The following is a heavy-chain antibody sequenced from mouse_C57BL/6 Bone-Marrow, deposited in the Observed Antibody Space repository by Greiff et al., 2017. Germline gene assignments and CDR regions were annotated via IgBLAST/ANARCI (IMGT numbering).Heavy chain of an antibody. Sequence: QVHVKQSGPELVKPGASVKISCKASGYAFSSSWMNWVKQRPGKGLEWIGRIYPGDGDTNYNGKFKGKATLTADKSSSTAYMQLSSLTSEDSAVYFGARRGYGSSYALSGFDYWGQGTTLTVSS. D-gene: IGHD1-1*01. V-gene: IGHV1-82*01. CDR3: ARRGYGSSYALSGFDY. CDR1: GYAFSSSW. CDR2: IYPGDGDT. J-gene: IGHJ2*01.